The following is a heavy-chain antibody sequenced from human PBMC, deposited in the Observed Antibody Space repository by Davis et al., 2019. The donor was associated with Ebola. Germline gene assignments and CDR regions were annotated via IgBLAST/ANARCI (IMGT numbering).Heavy chain of an antibody. CDR3: ARDSLDDIVVYNWFDP. J-gene: IGHJ5*02. Sequence: GGSLRLSCAASGFTFSDYYMSWIRQAPGKGLEWVSYISSSGSTIYYADSVKGRFTISRDNAKNSLYLQMNSLRAEDTAVYYCARDSLDDIVVYNWFDPWGQGTLVAVSS. CDR2: ISSSGSTI. D-gene: IGHD2-15*01. CDR1: GFTFSDYY. V-gene: IGHV3-11*01.